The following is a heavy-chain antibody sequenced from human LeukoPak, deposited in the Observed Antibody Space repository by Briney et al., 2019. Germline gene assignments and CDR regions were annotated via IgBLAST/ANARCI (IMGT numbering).Heavy chain of an antibody. CDR1: GGTFSSYA. V-gene: IGHV1-69*06. D-gene: IGHD3-22*01. Sequence: SVKVSCKASGGTFSSYAISWVRQAPGQGLEWMGGIIPIFGTANYAQKFQGRVTITADKSTSTAYMELSSLRSEDTAVYYCARGSLYDSSGYYLTYYYYYYMDVWGKGTTVTISS. J-gene: IGHJ6*03. CDR3: ARGSLYDSSGYYLTYYYYYYMDV. CDR2: IIPIFGTA.